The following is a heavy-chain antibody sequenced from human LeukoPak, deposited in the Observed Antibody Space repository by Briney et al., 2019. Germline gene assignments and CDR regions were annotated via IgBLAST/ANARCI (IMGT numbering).Heavy chain of an antibody. V-gene: IGHV4-34*01. D-gene: IGHD4-17*01. Sequence: PSETLSLTCAVYGGSFSGYYWSWIRQPPGKGLEWIGEINHSGSTNYNPSLKSRVTISVDTSKNQFSLKLSSVTAADTAVYYCASRDYGDGGDYWGQGTLVTVSS. CDR3: ASRDYGDGGDY. CDR1: GGSFSGYY. CDR2: INHSGST. J-gene: IGHJ4*02.